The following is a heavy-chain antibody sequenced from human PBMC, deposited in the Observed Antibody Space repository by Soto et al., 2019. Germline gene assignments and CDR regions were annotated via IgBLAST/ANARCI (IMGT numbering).Heavy chain of an antibody. D-gene: IGHD1-26*01. J-gene: IGHJ4*02. CDR3: ARGPYMGALDY. V-gene: IGHV4-4*02. CDR2: IFHSGST. CDR1: GGSMRSNNR. Sequence: SETLSLTCAVSGGSMRSNNRWSWVRQPPGKGLEWIGEIFHSGSTNYNPSLKTRVTISVDKSKNQFSLKLSSVTAADTAVYYCARGPYMGALDYWGQGTLVPVSS.